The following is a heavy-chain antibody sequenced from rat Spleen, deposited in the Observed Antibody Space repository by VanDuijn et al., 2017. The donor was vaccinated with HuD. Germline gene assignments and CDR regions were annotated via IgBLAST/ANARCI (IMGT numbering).Heavy chain of an antibody. D-gene: IGHD1-9*01. Sequence: EVQLVESGGALVQPGRSLKVSCAASGFTFSSYDMAWVRQTPTKGLEWVASISTGGGNTYYRDSVKGRFTISRDNAKSTLYLQMDSLRSEDTASYYCVRHGYTRYYFDYWGQGVMVTVSS. V-gene: IGHV5-25*01. CDR1: GFTFSSYD. CDR2: ISTGGGNT. J-gene: IGHJ2*01. CDR3: VRHGYTRYYFDY.